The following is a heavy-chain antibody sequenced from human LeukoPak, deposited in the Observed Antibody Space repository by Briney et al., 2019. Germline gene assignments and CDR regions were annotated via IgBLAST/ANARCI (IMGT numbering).Heavy chain of an antibody. Sequence: GGSLRLSCAASGFAFNTYWMSWVRQAPGKGLAWVSVIYSDGNTYYAESVKGRFTISRDNSKNTLYLQMNSLRAEDTAVYYCARGGGGGNPFDYWGQGTLVTVSS. CDR3: ARGGGGGNPFDY. D-gene: IGHD4-23*01. V-gene: IGHV3-53*01. CDR1: GFAFNTYW. CDR2: IYSDGNT. J-gene: IGHJ4*02.